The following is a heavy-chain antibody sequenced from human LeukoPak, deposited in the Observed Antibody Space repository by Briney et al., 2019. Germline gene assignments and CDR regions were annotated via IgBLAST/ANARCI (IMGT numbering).Heavy chain of an antibody. D-gene: IGHD1-26*01. CDR2: ISYDGSKK. CDR1: GFTFSSRG. V-gene: IGHV3-30*18. Sequence: GGSLRLSCAASGFTFSSRGMHWVRQAPGKGLEWVAGISYDGSKKYYVDSVMGRFTISRDGSRNTVYLQMNSLRTEDTAVYYCAKDQWEFYGSLDYWGLGTLVTVSS. CDR3: AKDQWEFYGSLDY. J-gene: IGHJ4*02.